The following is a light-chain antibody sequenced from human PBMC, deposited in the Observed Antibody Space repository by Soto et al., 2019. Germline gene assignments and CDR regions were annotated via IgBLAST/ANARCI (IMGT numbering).Light chain of an antibody. CDR3: LHAGQTPWT. CDR2: AGS. CDR1: QSLLHSNGYNY. J-gene: IGKJ2*01. Sequence: DIVMTQSPLSLSVTPGEPASISCRSSQSLLHSNGYNYLDRYMQKPGQSPQLMIYAGSNRASGVPEWFSGSGSTTDSTLIISRVEADDVGNYYCLHAGQTPWTFGPGTKLEIK. V-gene: IGKV2-28*01.